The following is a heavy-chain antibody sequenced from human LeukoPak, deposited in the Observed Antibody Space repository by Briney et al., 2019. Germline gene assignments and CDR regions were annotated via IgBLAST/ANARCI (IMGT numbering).Heavy chain of an antibody. CDR2: IFYSGST. V-gene: IGHV4-59*08. J-gene: IGHJ4*02. Sequence: PSETLSLTCTVSGGSISTYYWSWIRQPPGKGLEWIGSIFYSGSTNYNPSLKSRVTISVDVSKNQFSLKVSSVTATDTAVYYCARHIANGDYFNYWGQGTLVTVSS. CDR1: GGSISTYY. D-gene: IGHD2-21*01. CDR3: ARHIANGDYFNY.